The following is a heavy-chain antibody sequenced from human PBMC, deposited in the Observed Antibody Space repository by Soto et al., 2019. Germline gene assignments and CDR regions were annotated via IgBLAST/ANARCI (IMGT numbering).Heavy chain of an antibody. CDR2: IYHSRSP. CDR3: ARDAQSWFDP. CDR1: GGSISSTNW. J-gene: IGHJ5*02. V-gene: IGHV4-4*02. Sequence: SETLSLTCAVSGGSISSTNWWSWVRQPPGKGLEWIAEIYHSRSPNYNPSLKSRATISVDKSKNQFSLKLSSVTAADTAVYYCARDAQSWFDPWGQGILVTVSS.